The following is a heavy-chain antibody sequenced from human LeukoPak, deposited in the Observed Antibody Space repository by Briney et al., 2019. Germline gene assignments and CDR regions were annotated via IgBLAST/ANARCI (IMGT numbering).Heavy chain of an antibody. CDR3: ARSEQRQYYDFWSGYSGY. Sequence: GGSLRLSCAGSGFTFSDYWMTWVRQAPGKGLEWVANIQEDGSDKQYVDSVKGRFSISRDNAEHSLYLQMNNLRAEDTAVYYCARSEQRQYYDFWSGYSGYWGQGTLVTVSS. CDR2: IQEDGSDK. V-gene: IGHV3-7*01. J-gene: IGHJ4*02. D-gene: IGHD3-3*01. CDR1: GFTFSDYW.